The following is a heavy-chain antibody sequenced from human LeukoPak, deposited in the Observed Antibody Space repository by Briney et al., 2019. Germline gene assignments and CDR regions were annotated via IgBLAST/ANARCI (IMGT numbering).Heavy chain of an antibody. J-gene: IGHJ6*03. D-gene: IGHD1-7*01. V-gene: IGHV4-34*01. CDR1: GGSFSDYY. CDR2: IYHSGST. Sequence: SETLSLTCAVYGGSFSDYYWNWIRQPPGKGLECIGEIYHSGSTNYNPSLKSRVSISVDTSKNQFSLKLSSVTAADTAVYYCARAPLELRPPAYYMDVWGKGTTVTVSS. CDR3: ARAPLELRPPAYYMDV.